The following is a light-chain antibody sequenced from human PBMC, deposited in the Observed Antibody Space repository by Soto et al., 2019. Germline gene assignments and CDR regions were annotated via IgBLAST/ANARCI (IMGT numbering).Light chain of an antibody. Sequence: EIVLTQSPATLSLSPGERATLSCRASQSVSSYLAWYQQKPGQAPRLLIYDASNRATGIPARFSGSGSGTDFTLTISSLEPEDFAVYYCQQRSNWPTFGQVTKLKIK. CDR3: QQRSNWPT. CDR2: DAS. CDR1: QSVSSY. J-gene: IGKJ2*01. V-gene: IGKV3-11*01.